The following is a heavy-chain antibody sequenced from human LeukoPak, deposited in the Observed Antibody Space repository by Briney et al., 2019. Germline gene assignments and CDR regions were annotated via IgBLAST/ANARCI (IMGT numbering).Heavy chain of an antibody. CDR1: GITFGNNW. CDR3: ARDVPHNWFDT. J-gene: IGHJ5*02. CDR2: NSDGGGA. V-gene: IGHV3-74*01. Sequence: GGSLRLSCAASGITFGNNWMHWVRQGPGRGWCGSHVNSDGGGAIYADSVKGRFTVSRDNAKNTLYLQMNSLRAEDTAVYYCARDVPHNWFDTWGQGTLVTVSS.